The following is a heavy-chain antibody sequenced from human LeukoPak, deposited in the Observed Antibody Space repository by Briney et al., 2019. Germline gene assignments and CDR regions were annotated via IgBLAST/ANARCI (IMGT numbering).Heavy chain of an antibody. V-gene: IGHV4-59*01. CDR1: GGFISSYY. J-gene: IGHJ3*02. CDR2: IYYSGST. D-gene: IGHD6-13*01. Sequence: PSETLSLTCTVSGGFISSYYWSWIRQPPGKGLEWIGYIYYSGSTNYNPSLKSRVTISVDTSKNQFSLKLSSVTAADTAVYYCARDSSCYWNDAFDIWGQGTMVTVSS. CDR3: ARDSSCYWNDAFDI.